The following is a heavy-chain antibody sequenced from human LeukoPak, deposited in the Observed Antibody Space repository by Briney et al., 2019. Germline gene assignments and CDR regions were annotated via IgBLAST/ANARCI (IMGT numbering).Heavy chain of an antibody. D-gene: IGHD3-16*02. CDR3: ARDRRLTFGGVIVPFDY. Sequence: PGGSLRLSCADSGFTFSSYEMNWVRQAPGKGLEWVSYISSSGDTTYYADSVKGRFTISRDNAKNSLYLQMNSLRAEDTGLYYCARDRRLTFGGVIVPFDYWGQGTLVTVSS. CDR2: ISSSGDTT. J-gene: IGHJ4*02. CDR1: GFTFSSYE. V-gene: IGHV3-48*03.